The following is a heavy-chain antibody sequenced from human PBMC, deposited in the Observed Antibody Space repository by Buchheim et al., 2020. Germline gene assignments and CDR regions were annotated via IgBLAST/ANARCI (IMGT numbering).Heavy chain of an antibody. CDR2: INHSGST. CDR1: GGSISSGDYY. CDR3: ARGAGYSSGWYRYNWFDP. J-gene: IGHJ5*02. Sequence: QVQLQESGPGLVKPSQTLSLTCTVSGGSISSGDYYWSWIRQPPGKGLEWIGEINHSGSTNYNPSLKSRVTISVDTSKNQFSLKLSSVTAADTAVYYCARGAGYSSGWYRYNWFDPWGQGTL. V-gene: IGHV4-30-4*01. D-gene: IGHD6-19*01.